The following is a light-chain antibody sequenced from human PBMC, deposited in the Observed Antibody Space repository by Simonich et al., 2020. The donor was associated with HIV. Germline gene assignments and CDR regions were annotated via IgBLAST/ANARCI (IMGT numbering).Light chain of an antibody. CDR2: EVS. CDR1: QSFLHIDVKTY. CDR3: QQYYSTPWT. V-gene: IGKV2-29*02. J-gene: IGKJ1*01. Sequence: DIVMTQTPLSLSVTPGPPASISCKSSQSFLHIDVKTYLYWYLKKPCQSPQLLIHEVSSRFSGVPDRFSGSGSGTDFTLTISSLQAEDVAVYYCQQYYSTPWTFGQGTKVEIK.